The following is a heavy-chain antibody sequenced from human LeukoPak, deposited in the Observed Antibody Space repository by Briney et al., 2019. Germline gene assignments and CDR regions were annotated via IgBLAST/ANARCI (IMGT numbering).Heavy chain of an antibody. Sequence: ASVKVSCKASGYTFTGYYMHWVRQAPGQGLEWMGWINPNSGGTNYAQKFQGRVTMTRDTSISTAYMELSRLRSDDTAVYYCARGEEGERWLQFRGSFGYWGQGTLVTVSS. CDR1: GYTFTGYY. CDR3: ARGEEGERWLQFRGSFGY. CDR2: INPNSGGT. D-gene: IGHD5-24*01. J-gene: IGHJ4*02. V-gene: IGHV1-2*02.